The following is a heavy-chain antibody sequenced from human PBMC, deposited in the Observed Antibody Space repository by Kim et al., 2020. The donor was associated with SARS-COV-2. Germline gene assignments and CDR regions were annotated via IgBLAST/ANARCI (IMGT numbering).Heavy chain of an antibody. Sequence: GGSLRLSCAASGFTFSNYAMHWVRQAPGKGLEWVSVMSDSGGNIYYGKSVEGRFTISRDNSMNTVYLEMTNLRADDTAIYYCAKGRGMNCWALFDSWGQGIPVTVSS. CDR1: GFTFSNYA. V-gene: IGHV3-23*01. D-gene: IGHD2-21*02. CDR2: MSDSGGNI. CDR3: AKGRGMNCWALFDS. J-gene: IGHJ4*02.